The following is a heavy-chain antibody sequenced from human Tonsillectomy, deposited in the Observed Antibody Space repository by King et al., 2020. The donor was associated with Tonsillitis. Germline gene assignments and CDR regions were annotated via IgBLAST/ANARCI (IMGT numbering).Heavy chain of an antibody. CDR2: ISWNSGSI. V-gene: IGHV3-9*01. CDR3: AKDTGIGDYYYGMDV. CDR1: GFTFDDYA. Sequence: QLVQSGGGLVQPGRSLRLSCAASGFTFDDYAMHWVRQAPGKGLEWVSGISWNSGSIGYADSVKGRFTISRDNAKNSLYLQMNSLRAEDTALYYCAKDTGIGDYYYGMDVWGQGTTVTVSS. D-gene: IGHD6-13*01. J-gene: IGHJ6*02.